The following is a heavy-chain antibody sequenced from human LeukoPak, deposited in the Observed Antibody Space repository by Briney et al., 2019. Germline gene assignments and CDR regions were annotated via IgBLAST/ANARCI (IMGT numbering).Heavy chain of an antibody. D-gene: IGHD3-10*01. CDR1: GGSFSGYY. J-gene: IGHJ4*02. CDR3: ARGLVRGYYGSGSYYKMYYFDY. V-gene: IGHV4-34*01. Sequence: SETLSFTCAVYGGSFSGYYWSWIRQPPGKGLEWIGEINHSGSTNYNPSLKSRVTISVDTSKNQFSLKLSSVTAADTAVYYCARGLVRGYYGSGSYYKMYYFDYWGQGTLVTVSS. CDR2: INHSGST.